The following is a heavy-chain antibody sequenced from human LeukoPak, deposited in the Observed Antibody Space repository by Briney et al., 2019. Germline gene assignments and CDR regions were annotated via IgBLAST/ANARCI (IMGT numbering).Heavy chain of an antibody. J-gene: IGHJ4*02. V-gene: IGHV3-74*01. CDR3: ARDPVTYYDFWSGYPTLYYFDY. Sequence: PGGSLRLSCTASGFTFSSYWMHWVRQAPGKGLVWVSRINSDGSSTSYADSVKGRFTISRDNAKNTLYLQMNSLRAEDTAVYYCARDPVTYYDFWSGYPTLYYFDYWGQGTLVTVSS. D-gene: IGHD3-3*01. CDR2: INSDGSST. CDR1: GFTFSSYW.